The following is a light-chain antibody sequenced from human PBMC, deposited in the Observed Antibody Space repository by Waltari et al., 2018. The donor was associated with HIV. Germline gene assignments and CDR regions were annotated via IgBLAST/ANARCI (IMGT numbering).Light chain of an antibody. J-gene: IGKJ2*01. CDR1: QSLLHSLGYNY. Sequence: DIVMTQPPLSLPVTPGEPASISCRSSQSLLHSLGYNYFNWYLQKPGQSPQLLIYMGPNRASGVPDRFSGSGSGTDFTLNISSVEAEDVGIYYCMQALQTPYTFGQGTELEIK. CDR2: MGP. CDR3: MQALQTPYT. V-gene: IGKV2-28*01.